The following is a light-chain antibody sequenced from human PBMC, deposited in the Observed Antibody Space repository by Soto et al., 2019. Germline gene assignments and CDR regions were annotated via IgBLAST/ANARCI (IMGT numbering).Light chain of an antibody. V-gene: IGKV2-28*01. CDR2: LVS. J-gene: IGKJ1*01. CDR3: MQALQTPRT. Sequence: DIVMTQSPISLPVTPGEPASISCRSSQSLLHSNGYNYLDWYLQKPGQAPQLLNYLVSNRASGVPDRFSGSGSGTDCTLKISRVEAEDVGVYYGMQALQTPRTFGQGTKVEIK. CDR1: QSLLHSNGYNY.